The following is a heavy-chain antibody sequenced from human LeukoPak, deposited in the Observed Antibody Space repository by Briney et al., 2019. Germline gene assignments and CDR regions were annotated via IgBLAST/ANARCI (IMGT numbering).Heavy chain of an antibody. V-gene: IGHV3-48*01. J-gene: IGHJ4*02. Sequence: GGSLRLSCAASGFTFSSYSMSWVRQAPGKGLEWVSYISSGTGTIYYADSVKGRFTISRDNAKNSLYLQMNSLRAEDTAVYYCARQMHYYDSSGYDYWGQGTLVTVSS. CDR2: ISSGTGTI. D-gene: IGHD3-22*01. CDR1: GFTFSSYS. CDR3: ARQMHYYDSSGYDY.